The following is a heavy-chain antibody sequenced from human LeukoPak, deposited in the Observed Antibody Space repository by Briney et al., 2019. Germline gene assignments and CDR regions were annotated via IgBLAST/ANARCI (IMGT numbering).Heavy chain of an antibody. CDR1: GGTFSSYA. Sequence: SVKVSCKASGGTFSSYAISWVRQAPGQGLEWMGGIIPIFGTANYAQKFQGRVTITADKSTSTAYMELISLRSEDTAVYYCAGLHSGYDRRDYWGQGTLVTVSS. V-gene: IGHV1-69*06. CDR3: AGLHSGYDRRDY. D-gene: IGHD5-12*01. CDR2: IIPIFGTA. J-gene: IGHJ4*02.